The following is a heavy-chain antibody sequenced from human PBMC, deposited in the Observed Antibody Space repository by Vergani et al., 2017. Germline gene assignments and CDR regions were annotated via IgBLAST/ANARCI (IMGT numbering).Heavy chain of an antibody. CDR2: IYYSGST. Sequence: QLQLQESGPGLVKPSETLSLTCTVSGGSISSSSYYWGWIRQPPGKGLEWIGSIYYSGSTYYNPSLKSRVTISVDTSKNQFSLKLSSVTAADTAVYYCARRIAQYITIFGVVIIRGHWFDPWGQGSLVTVSS. D-gene: IGHD3-3*01. V-gene: IGHV4-39*07. CDR1: GGSISSSSYY. CDR3: ARRIAQYITIFGVVIIRGHWFDP. J-gene: IGHJ5*02.